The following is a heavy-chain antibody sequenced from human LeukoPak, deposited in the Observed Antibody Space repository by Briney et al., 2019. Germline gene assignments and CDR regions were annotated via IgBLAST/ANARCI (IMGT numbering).Heavy chain of an antibody. Sequence: SETLSLTCIVSGGSISSSGYYWSWIRQPPGKGLEWIGYIYPRGSTYYNPSLKSRVILSLDKSANQFSLNLSSVTAADTAVYYCARFSPRAMGNYLDFWGQGTLVTVSS. CDR2: IYPRGST. V-gene: IGHV4-30-2*01. CDR3: ARFSPRAMGNYLDF. J-gene: IGHJ4*02. D-gene: IGHD7-27*01. CDR1: GGSISSSGYY.